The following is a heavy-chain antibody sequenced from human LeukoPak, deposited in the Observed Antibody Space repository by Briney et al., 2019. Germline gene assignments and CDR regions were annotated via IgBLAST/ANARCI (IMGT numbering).Heavy chain of an antibody. V-gene: IGHV1-69*13. CDR1: GGTFSSYA. CDR2: IIPIFGTA. J-gene: IGHJ5*02. D-gene: IGHD6-19*01. CDR3: ARGVLRRQWLVPLYNWFDP. Sequence: SVKVSCKASGGTFSSYAISWVRQAPGQELEWMGGIIPIFGTANYAQKFQGRVTITADESTSTAYMELSSLRSEDTAVYYCARGVLRRQWLVPLYNWFDPWGQGTLVTVSS.